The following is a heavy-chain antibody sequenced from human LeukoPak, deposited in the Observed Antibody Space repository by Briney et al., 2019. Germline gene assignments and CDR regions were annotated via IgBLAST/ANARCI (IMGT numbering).Heavy chain of an antibody. CDR3: AKDLLWFGELLGGVAFDY. CDR1: GFTFDDYA. Sequence: GGSLRLSCAASGFTFDDYAMRWVRQAPGKGLEWVSGISWNSGSIGYADSVKGRFTISRDNAKNSLYLQMNSLRAEDTALYYCAKDLLWFGELLGGVAFDYWGQRTLVTVSS. CDR2: ISWNSGSI. D-gene: IGHD3-10*01. J-gene: IGHJ4*02. V-gene: IGHV3-9*01.